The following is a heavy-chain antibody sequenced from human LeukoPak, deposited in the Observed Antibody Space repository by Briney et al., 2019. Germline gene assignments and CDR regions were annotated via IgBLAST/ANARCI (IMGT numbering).Heavy chain of an antibody. Sequence: SETLSLTCTVSGGSISGSSSYWGWIRQPPGKGLEWIGLLNYSGTTYYNPSFKSQVSISIDTSKNQFSLRLTSVTAADTAVYYCARQTGSGLFILPGGQGTLVTVSS. CDR2: LNYSGTT. CDR1: GGSISGSSSY. J-gene: IGHJ4*02. CDR3: ARQTGSGLFILP. D-gene: IGHD3/OR15-3a*01. V-gene: IGHV4-39*01.